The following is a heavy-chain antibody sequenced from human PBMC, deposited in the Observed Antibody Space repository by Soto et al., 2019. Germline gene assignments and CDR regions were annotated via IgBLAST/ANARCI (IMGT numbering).Heavy chain of an antibody. CDR2: IYYSGST. J-gene: IGHJ5*02. CDR1: GGSISSGNYY. D-gene: IGHD5-18*01. CDR3: ARGRGYSYGLDP. V-gene: IGHV4-30-4*08. Sequence: SETLSLTCTVSGGSISSGNYYWSWIRQHPGKGLEWIGYIYYSGSTYYNPSLKSRVTISVDTSKNQFSLSLSSVTAADTAVYYCARGRGYSYGLDPWGQGTLVTVSS.